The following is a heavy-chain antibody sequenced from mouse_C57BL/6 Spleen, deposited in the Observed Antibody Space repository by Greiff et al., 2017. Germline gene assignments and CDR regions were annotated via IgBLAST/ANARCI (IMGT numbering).Heavy chain of an antibody. D-gene: IGHD2-3*01. CDR3: ATYDYGYFDV. CDR1: GFTFSSYT. V-gene: IGHV5-9*01. J-gene: IGHJ1*03. Sequence: EVQLVESGGGLVKPGGSLKLSCAASGFTFSSYTMSWVRQTPEKRLEWVATISGGGGNTYYPDSVKGRFTISRDNAKNTLYLQMSSLRSEDTALYYCATYDYGYFDVWGTGTTVTVSS. CDR2: ISGGGGNT.